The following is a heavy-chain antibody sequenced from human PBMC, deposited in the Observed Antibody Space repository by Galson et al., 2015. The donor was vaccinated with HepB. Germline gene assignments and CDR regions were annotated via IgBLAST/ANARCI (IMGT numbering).Heavy chain of an antibody. CDR3: ARAVRNQLLSEY. V-gene: IGHV1-8*01. CDR1: GYTFTSYD. J-gene: IGHJ4*02. D-gene: IGHD1-26*01. Sequence: SVKVSCKASGYTFTSYDVTWVRQAPGQGLEWMGWMNPKSTNTGYARKFQGSVTMTGDTSMDTAYMELSSLTSEDTAVYYCARAVRNQLLSEYWGQGTLVTVSS. CDR2: MNPKSTNT.